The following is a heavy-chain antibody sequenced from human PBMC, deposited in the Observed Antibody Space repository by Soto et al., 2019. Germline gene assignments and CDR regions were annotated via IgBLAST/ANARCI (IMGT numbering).Heavy chain of an antibody. J-gene: IGHJ4*02. D-gene: IGHD2-15*01. CDR3: ARATGYCSGGSCYGRARDY. Sequence: GGSLRLSCAASGFTFSSYSMNWVRQAPGKGLEWVSYISSSSSTIYYADSVKGRFTISRDNAKNSLYLQMNSLRAEDTAVYYCARATGYCSGGSCYGRARDYWGQGTLVTVS. V-gene: IGHV3-48*01. CDR2: ISSSSSTI. CDR1: GFTFSSYS.